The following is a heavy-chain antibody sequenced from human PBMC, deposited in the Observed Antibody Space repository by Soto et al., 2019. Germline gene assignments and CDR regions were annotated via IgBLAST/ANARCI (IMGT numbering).Heavy chain of an antibody. J-gene: IGHJ6*04. Sequence: EEQLVESGGGLVQPGGSLRLSCTASGFSVGTNYMSWVRQAPGKGLEWVSVIYSGDNTYYADSVTGRFTISRGNSKNVLYLQMNSLRAEDTAVYYCGRDRGTAYCETSGCYGLALDVWGKGTTVSVSS. CDR2: IYSGDNT. CDR1: GFSVGTNY. CDR3: GRDRGTAYCETSGCYGLALDV. D-gene: IGHD2-21*01. V-gene: IGHV3-66*01.